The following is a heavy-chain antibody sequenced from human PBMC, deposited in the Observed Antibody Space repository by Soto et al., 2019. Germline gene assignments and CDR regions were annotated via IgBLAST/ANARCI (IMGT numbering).Heavy chain of an antibody. Sequence: EVQLLESGGGLVQPGGSLRLSCAASGFTFTSYAMSWVRQAPGRGLEWVSGISGSGGGTYYADSVKGRFTISRDNSKNTLHLQKNSLRAKDAAVYYSAKDHSQWVARFDSRGPGTLGTVSS. D-gene: IGHD6-19*01. J-gene: IGHJ4*02. CDR1: GFTFTSYA. CDR2: ISGSGGGT. CDR3: AKDHSQWVARFDS. V-gene: IGHV3-23*01.